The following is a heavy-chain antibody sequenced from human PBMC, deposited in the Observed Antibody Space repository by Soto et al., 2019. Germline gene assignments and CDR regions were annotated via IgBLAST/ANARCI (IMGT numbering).Heavy chain of an antibody. J-gene: IGHJ4*02. CDR1: XXXXSXNX. CDR3: ARDYGDSAFDY. V-gene: IGHV3-66*01. CDR2: IYSGGST. Sequence: EVQLVESGGGLVQPGGSLXXXXAAXXXXXSXNXMSWVRQAPGKGLEWVSVIYSGGSTYYADSVKGRFTISRDNSKNTLYLQMNSLRAEDTAVYYCARDYGDSAFDYWXQXTLVTVSS. D-gene: IGHD4-17*01.